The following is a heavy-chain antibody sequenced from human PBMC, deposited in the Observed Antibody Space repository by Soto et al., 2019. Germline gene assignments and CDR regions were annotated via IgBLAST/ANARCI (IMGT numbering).Heavy chain of an antibody. Sequence: QVQLQESGPGLVKPSQNLSLTCTVSGGSFSSGAYYWSWVRRHPGMGLEWIGYISYRGTPYYNPSLKSRLTISVDVSKNQFSLRLSSVTAADTAVYYCARVSATGTRWFDPWGQGTLVTVSS. CDR3: ARVSATGTRWFDP. CDR1: GGSFSSGAYY. CDR2: ISYRGTP. V-gene: IGHV4-31*03. D-gene: IGHD6-13*01. J-gene: IGHJ5*02.